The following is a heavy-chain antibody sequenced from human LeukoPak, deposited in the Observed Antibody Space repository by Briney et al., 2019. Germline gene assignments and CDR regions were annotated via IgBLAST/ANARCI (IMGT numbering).Heavy chain of an antibody. V-gene: IGHV3-64*01. CDR3: AREAVGAAIDY. J-gene: IGHJ4*02. CDR2: ISSSGGST. CDR1: GFTFSRHA. D-gene: IGHD1-26*01. Sequence: GGSLRLSCAASGFTFSRHAMHWVRQAPGKGLEYISAISSSGGSTYYGNSVKGRFTISRDNSKNTLYLQMGSLRTDDMAVYYCAREAVGAAIDYWGQGTLVTVSS.